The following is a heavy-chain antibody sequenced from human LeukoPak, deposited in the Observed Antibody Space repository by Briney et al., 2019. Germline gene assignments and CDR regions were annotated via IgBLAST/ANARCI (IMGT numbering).Heavy chain of an antibody. CDR3: GREVVTAVASWFDP. V-gene: IGHV3-33*01. J-gene: IGHJ5*02. CDR1: GFTFSSYG. Sequence: PGRSLRLSCAASGFTFSSYGMHWVRQAPGKWLDWVAVIWYDGSNKYYADSVKGRFTISRDNSKNTLYLQMNSLRAEDTAVYYCGREVVTAVASWFDPWGQGTLLTVSS. D-gene: IGHD2-21*02. CDR2: IWYDGSNK.